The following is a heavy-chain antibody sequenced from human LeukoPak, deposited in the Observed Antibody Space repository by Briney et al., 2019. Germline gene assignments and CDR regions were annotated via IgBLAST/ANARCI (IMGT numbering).Heavy chain of an antibody. CDR2: IKQDGSEK. D-gene: IGHD3-9*01. Sequence: GGSLRLSCAASGFTFSSYWMSWVRQAPGKGLEWVANIKQDGSEKYYVDSVKGRFTISRDNAKNSLYLQMNSLRAEDTAVYYCARVRNDDILTGYYRAGGAFDIWGQGTMVTVSS. J-gene: IGHJ3*02. CDR3: ARVRNDDILTGYYRAGGAFDI. CDR1: GFTFSSYW. V-gene: IGHV3-7*01.